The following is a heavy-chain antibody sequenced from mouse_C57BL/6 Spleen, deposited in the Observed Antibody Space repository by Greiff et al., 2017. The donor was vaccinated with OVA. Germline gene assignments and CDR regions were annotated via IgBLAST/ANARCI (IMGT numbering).Heavy chain of an antibody. Sequence: EVQLQQSGPELVKPGASVKISCKASGYTFTDYYMNWVKQSHGKSLEWIGDINPNNGGTSYNQKFKGKATLTVDKSSSTAYMELRSLTSEDSAVYYCARSHYYGSLLWGQGTSVTVAS. V-gene: IGHV1-26*01. CDR2: INPNNGGT. J-gene: IGHJ4*01. CDR3: ARSHYYGSLL. CDR1: GYTFTDYY. D-gene: IGHD1-1*01.